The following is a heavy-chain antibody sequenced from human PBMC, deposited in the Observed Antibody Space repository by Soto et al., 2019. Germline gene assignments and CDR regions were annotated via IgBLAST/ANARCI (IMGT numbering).Heavy chain of an antibody. CDR2: ISYDGSNA. CDR3: AKGYTLVDTTIPLDF. CDR1: GFTFISYG. D-gene: IGHD5-18*01. Sequence: GGSLRLSCAASGFTFISYGIHWVRQAPGKGLEWVAVISYDGSNADYADSVKGRFTISRDNSKNTLYLQMDSLRAEDTAVYYCAKGYTLVDTTIPLDFWGQGALVTVSS. J-gene: IGHJ4*02. V-gene: IGHV3-30*18.